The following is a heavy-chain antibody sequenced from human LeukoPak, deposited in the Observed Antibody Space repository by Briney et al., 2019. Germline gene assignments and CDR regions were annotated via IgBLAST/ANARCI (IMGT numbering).Heavy chain of an antibody. J-gene: IGHJ4*02. CDR2: ISSSGSTI. Sequence: QPGGSLRLSCAASGFTFSSYEMNWVRQAPGKGLEWVSYISSSGSTIYYADSVKGRFTISRDNAKNSLYLQMNSLRAEDTAVYYGARSGSGSYYTFDYWGQGTLVTVSS. V-gene: IGHV3-48*03. CDR3: ARSGSGSYYTFDY. CDR1: GFTFSSYE. D-gene: IGHD1-26*01.